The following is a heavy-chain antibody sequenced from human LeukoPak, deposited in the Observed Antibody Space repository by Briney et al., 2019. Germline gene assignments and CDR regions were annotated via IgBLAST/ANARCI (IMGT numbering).Heavy chain of an antibody. CDR2: IIPILGIA. J-gene: IGHJ4*02. CDR1: GGTFSSYA. Sequence: GASVKVSCKASGGTFSSYAFSWVRQAPGQGLEWVGRIIPILGIANNAQKFQGRVTISADKSTSTAYMELRSLRSEDTAIYYCASGHYGDYGQWSSVNYWGQGTLVTVSS. D-gene: IGHD4-17*01. CDR3: ASGHYGDYGQWSSVNY. V-gene: IGHV1-69*04.